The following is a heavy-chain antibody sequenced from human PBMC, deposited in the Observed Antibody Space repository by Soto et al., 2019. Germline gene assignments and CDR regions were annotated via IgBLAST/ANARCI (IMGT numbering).Heavy chain of an antibody. J-gene: IGHJ6*02. CDR2: INPNSGGT. Sequence: ASVNVSCKASGYAFTGYYMHWVRQAPGQGLEWMGWINPNSGGTNYAQKFQGRVTMTRDTSISTAYMELSRLRSDDTAVYYCAREPPLLVRDYVWGSYRYYYGMDVWGQGTTVTVSS. CDR3: AREPPLLVRDYVWGSYRYYYGMDV. V-gene: IGHV1-2*02. D-gene: IGHD3-16*02. CDR1: GYAFTGYY.